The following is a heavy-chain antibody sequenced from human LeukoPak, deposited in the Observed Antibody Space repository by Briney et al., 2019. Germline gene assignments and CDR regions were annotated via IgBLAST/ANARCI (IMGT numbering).Heavy chain of an antibody. D-gene: IGHD3-3*01. J-gene: IGHJ4*02. CDR3: ARDDGVADFDY. CDR2: ISTSDGDT. V-gene: IGHV1-18*01. CDR1: GYTFISYG. Sequence: ASVKVSCKASGYTFISYGISWVRQAPGQGLEWMGWISTSDGDTNYAQKFRGRVTMTTDPSTSTAYMDLRSLRSDDTAVYYCARDDGVADFDYWGQGTLVTVSS.